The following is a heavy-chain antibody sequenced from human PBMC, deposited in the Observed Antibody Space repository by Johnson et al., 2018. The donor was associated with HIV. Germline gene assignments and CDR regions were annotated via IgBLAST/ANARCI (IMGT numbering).Heavy chain of an antibody. CDR3: AKAGAVAGPGIDAFDI. V-gene: IGHV3-30*18. CDR1: GFAFSSYG. D-gene: IGHD6-19*01. CDR2: ISYDGSNK. J-gene: IGHJ3*02. Sequence: QVQLVESGGGVVQPGRSLRLSCAASGFAFSSYGMHWVRQAPGKGLEWVAIISYDGSNKYYAASVKGRFTIPRDNSKNKLYLQMNSLRAEDTAVYYCAKAGAVAGPGIDAFDIWGQGTMVTVSS.